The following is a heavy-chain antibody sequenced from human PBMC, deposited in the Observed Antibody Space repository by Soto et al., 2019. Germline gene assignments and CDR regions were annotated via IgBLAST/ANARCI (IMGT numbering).Heavy chain of an antibody. CDR1: GFTFSHYA. J-gene: IGHJ4*02. CDR3: ARDLADY. CDR2: IWYDGTIK. V-gene: IGHV3-33*01. Sequence: QVQLVESGGGVVQPGRSLRLSCAASGFTFSHYAMYWVRQAPGKGLEWVAIIWYDGTIKYYVDSVKGRFTISRDNSNNTLYLQMNSLRAEDTAVYYCARDLADYWGQGTLVTVSS. D-gene: IGHD3-16*01.